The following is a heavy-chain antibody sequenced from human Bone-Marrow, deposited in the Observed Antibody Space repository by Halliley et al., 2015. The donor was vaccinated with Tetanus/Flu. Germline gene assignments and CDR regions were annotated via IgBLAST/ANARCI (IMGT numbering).Heavy chain of an antibody. CDR3: AREPGTGYYDGFEI. Sequence: SLRLFCAASGFTFSSYEMNWVRQAPGKGPEWVSYISTGGTIKYYADSVKGRFTISRDNARNSLSLQMNSLRAEDTALYYCAREPGTGYYDGFEIWGQGTLVTVSS. J-gene: IGHJ3*02. CDR1: GFTFSSYE. V-gene: IGHV3-48*03. D-gene: IGHD3-9*01. CDR2: ISTGGTIK.